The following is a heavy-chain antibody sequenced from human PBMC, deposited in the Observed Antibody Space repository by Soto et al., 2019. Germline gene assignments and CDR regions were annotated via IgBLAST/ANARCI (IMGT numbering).Heavy chain of an antibody. J-gene: IGHJ5*02. Sequence: ASVKVSCKASGYTFTSYGISWVRQAPGQGLEWMGRISAYIGNANYAQKLQGRVTITADTSTSTAYMELSSLRSEDTAVYYCAREYSSSWYSEGGNWFDPWGQGTLVTVSS. CDR2: ISAYIGNA. V-gene: IGHV1-18*01. CDR1: GYTFTSYG. D-gene: IGHD6-13*01. CDR3: AREYSSSWYSEGGNWFDP.